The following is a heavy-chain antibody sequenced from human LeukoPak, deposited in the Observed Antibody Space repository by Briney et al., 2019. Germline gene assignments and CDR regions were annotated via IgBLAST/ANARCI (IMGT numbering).Heavy chain of an antibody. CDR3: ARGAPLKRIIMVRGDANLFDI. CDR1: VCTFTSYA. CDR2: IIPIFGTA. Sequence: SVKVSCKASVCTFTSYAISCVRQAPGQGLEWMGGIIPIFGTANYAQKFQGRVTITADESTSTAYMELSSLRSEDAAVYYCARGAPLKRIIMVRGDANLFDIWGQGTMVTVSS. V-gene: IGHV1-69*13. J-gene: IGHJ3*02. D-gene: IGHD3-10*01.